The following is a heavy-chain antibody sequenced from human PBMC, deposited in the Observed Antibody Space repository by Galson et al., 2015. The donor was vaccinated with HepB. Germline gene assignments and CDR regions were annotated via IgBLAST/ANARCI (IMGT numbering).Heavy chain of an antibody. Sequence: SLRLSCAASGFIFNDDAVSWFRQSPGKGLEWVGFMRSLSYGGTTEYAASVKGRFTISRDDSKSIAYLHMNSLKTDDTALYYCARAPIYSNRGYFSDYWGQGTLVTVSS. CDR3: ARAPIYSNRGYFSDY. CDR1: GFIFNDDA. CDR2: MRSLSYGGTT. D-gene: IGHD4-11*01. V-gene: IGHV3-49*03. J-gene: IGHJ4*02.